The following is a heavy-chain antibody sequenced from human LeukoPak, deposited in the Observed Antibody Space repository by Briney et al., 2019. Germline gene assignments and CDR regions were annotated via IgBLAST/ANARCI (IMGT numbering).Heavy chain of an antibody. J-gene: IGHJ3*02. CDR3: VREYCSGGSCSDAFDI. D-gene: IGHD2-15*01. Sequence: PGGSLRLSCAASGFTFSTYEMDWVRQAPGKGLEWISYIDSNSRTIHYADSVRGRFTISRDNAKNSLFLQMNSLRAEDTDVYYCVREYCSGGSCSDAFDIWGQGTMVTVSS. V-gene: IGHV3-48*03. CDR1: GFTFSTYE. CDR2: IDSNSRTI.